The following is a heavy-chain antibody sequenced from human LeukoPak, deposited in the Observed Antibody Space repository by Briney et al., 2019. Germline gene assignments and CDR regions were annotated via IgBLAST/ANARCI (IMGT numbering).Heavy chain of an antibody. CDR3: AKLNIVGATTGFDS. D-gene: IGHD1-26*01. CDR1: GFTFDDYA. CDR2: ISWNSGSI. Sequence: PGGSLRLSCAASGFTFDDYAMHWVRQAPGKGLEWVSGISWNSGSIGYADSVKGRFTISRDNAKNSLYLQMNSLRAEDTAVYYCAKLNIVGATTGFDSWGQGTLVTVSS. J-gene: IGHJ4*02. V-gene: IGHV3-9*01.